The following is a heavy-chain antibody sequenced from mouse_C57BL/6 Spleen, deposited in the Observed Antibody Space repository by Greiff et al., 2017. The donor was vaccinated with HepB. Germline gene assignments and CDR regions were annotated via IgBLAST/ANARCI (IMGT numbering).Heavy chain of an antibody. V-gene: IGHV5-6*01. CDR1: GFTFSSYG. J-gene: IGHJ3*01. D-gene: IGHD4-1*01. Sequence: EVQLVESGGDLVKPGGSLKLSCAASGFTFSSYGMSWVRQTPDKRLEWVATISSGGSYTYYPDSVKGRFTISIDNAKNTLYLQMSRLKSEDTAMYYCARRTGTAWFAYWGQGTLVTVSA. CDR2: ISSGGSYT. CDR3: ARRTGTAWFAY.